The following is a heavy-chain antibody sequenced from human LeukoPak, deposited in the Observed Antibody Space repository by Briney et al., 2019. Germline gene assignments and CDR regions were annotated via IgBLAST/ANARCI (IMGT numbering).Heavy chain of an antibody. CDR1: GGSISSGDYY. D-gene: IGHD3-10*01. Sequence: SETLSLTCTVSGGSISSGDYYWSWIRQPPGKGLEWIGYIYYSGSTYYNPSLKSRVTISVDTSKNQFSLKLGSVTAADTAVYYCARAKWFGELLYYFDYWGQGTLVTVSS. CDR2: IYYSGST. J-gene: IGHJ4*02. V-gene: IGHV4-30-4*01. CDR3: ARAKWFGELLYYFDY.